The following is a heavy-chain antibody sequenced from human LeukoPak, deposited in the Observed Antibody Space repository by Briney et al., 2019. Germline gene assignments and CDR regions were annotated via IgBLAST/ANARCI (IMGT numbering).Heavy chain of an antibody. Sequence: GGSLRLSCAASGFTFSSYAVSWVRQAPGKGLEWVSAISGSGGSTYYADSVKGRFTISRDNSKNTLYLQMNSLRAEDTAVYYCAKDLGIRSSIEYYFDYWGQGTLVTVSS. D-gene: IGHD3-3*01. CDR3: AKDLGIRSSIEYYFDY. CDR1: GFTFSSYA. V-gene: IGHV3-23*01. J-gene: IGHJ4*02. CDR2: ISGSGGST.